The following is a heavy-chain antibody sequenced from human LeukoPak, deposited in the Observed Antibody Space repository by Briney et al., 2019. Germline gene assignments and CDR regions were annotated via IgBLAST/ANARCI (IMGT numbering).Heavy chain of an antibody. CDR1: GFTFSSYA. CDR3: ARAIAATPNWFDP. V-gene: IGHV3-30-3*01. J-gene: IGHJ5*02. CDR2: ISYDGSNK. D-gene: IGHD2-15*01. Sequence: GRSLRLSCAASGFTFSSYAMHWVRQAPGKGQEWVAVISYDGSNKYYADSVKGRFTISRDNSKNTLYLQMNSLRAEDTAVYYCARAIAATPNWFDPWGQGTLVTVSS.